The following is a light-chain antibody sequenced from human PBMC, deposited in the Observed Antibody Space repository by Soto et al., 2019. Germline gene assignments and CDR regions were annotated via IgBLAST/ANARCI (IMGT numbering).Light chain of an antibody. CDR1: SSDVGSYNL. V-gene: IGLV2-23*01. J-gene: IGLJ2*01. CDR2: EGS. Sequence: QSALTQPASVSGSPGQSITISCTGTSSDVGSYNLVSWYQQHPGKAPKLMIYEGSKRPSGVSNRFSGSKSGNTASLTISGLQAENKADYYCSSYAGSSPVVFGGGTKPTVL. CDR3: SSYAGSSPVV.